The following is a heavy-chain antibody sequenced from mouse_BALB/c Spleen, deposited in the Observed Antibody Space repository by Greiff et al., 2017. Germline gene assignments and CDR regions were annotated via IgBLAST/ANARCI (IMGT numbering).Heavy chain of an antibody. CDR1: GFTFSDYY. J-gene: IGHJ4*01. V-gene: IGHV5-4*02. Sequence: EVKLVESGGGLVKPGGSLKLSCAASGFTFSDYYMYWVRQTPEKRLEWVATISDGGSYTYYPDSVKGRFTISRDNAKNNLYLQMSSLKSEDTAMYYCAREGITLGAMDYWGQGTSVTVSS. CDR2: ISDGGSYT. D-gene: IGHD1-1*02. CDR3: AREGITLGAMDY.